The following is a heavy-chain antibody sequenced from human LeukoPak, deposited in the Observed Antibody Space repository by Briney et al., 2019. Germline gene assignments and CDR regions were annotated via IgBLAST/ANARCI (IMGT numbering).Heavy chain of an antibody. V-gene: IGHV4-39*07. CDR2: IYHSGST. CDR3: ARDTYIVVVPVLDY. D-gene: IGHD2-2*01. CDR1: GGSISSSSYY. J-gene: IGHJ4*02. Sequence: PSETLSLTCTVSGGSISSSSYYWGWIRQPPGKGLEWIGSIYHSGSTYYNPSLKSRVTISVDTSKNQFSLKLSSVTAADTAVYYCARDTYIVVVPVLDYWGQGTLVTVSS.